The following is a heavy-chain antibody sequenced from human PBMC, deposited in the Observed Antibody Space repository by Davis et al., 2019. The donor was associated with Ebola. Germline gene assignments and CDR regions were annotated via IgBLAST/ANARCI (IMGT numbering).Heavy chain of an antibody. D-gene: IGHD3-16*01. V-gene: IGHV3-30-3*01. CDR3: ARIGSDYGMDV. J-gene: IGHJ6*02. Sequence: GESLKISCAASGFTFSFFAFHWVRQAPGEGLEWVATMSYNGSNKFYADSVKGRSTISRDNSMNTLFLQMNSLRLEDTAVYYCARIGSDYGMDVWGQGTTVTVSS. CDR2: MSYNGSNK. CDR1: GFTFSFFA.